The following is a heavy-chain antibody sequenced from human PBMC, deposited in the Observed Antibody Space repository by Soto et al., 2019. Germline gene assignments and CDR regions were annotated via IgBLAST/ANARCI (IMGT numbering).Heavy chain of an antibody. CDR1: GFTFSSYW. Sequence: GGSLRLSCAASGFTFSSYWMTWVRQAPGKGLEFLATIKPDGSDTYYVDSVKGRFTIPRDNAKNSLSLQMNSLRAEDTALYYCATDLNWSGTWGQGTMVTVSS. D-gene: IGHD3-3*01. CDR3: ATDLNWSGT. V-gene: IGHV3-7*01. CDR2: IKPDGSDT. J-gene: IGHJ3*01.